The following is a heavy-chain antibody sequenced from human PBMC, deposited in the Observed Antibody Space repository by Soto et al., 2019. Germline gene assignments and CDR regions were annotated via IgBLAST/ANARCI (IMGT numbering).Heavy chain of an antibody. V-gene: IGHV4-30-4*01. CDR1: GGSISSGDYY. Sequence: QVQLQESGPGLVKPSQTLSLTCTVSGGSISSGDYYWSWIRLPPGKGLEWIGYIYYSGSTYYNPSLKSRVTISVDTSKNQFSLKLSSVTAADTAVYYCARGSSSSGYSFYYYYGMDVWGQGTTVTVSS. D-gene: IGHD3-22*01. CDR2: IYYSGST. CDR3: ARGSSSSGYSFYYYYGMDV. J-gene: IGHJ6*02.